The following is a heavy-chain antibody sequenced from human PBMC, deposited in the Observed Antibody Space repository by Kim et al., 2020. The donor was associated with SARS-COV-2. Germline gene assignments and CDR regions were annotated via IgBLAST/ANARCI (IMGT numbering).Heavy chain of an antibody. J-gene: IGHJ4*02. V-gene: IGHV1-18*01. Sequence: YYAQKVQDRVTMTTDTSTSTAYMELRSLRSDDTAVYYCARVSGGSYSRYWGQGTLVTVSS. CDR3: ARVSGGSYSRY. D-gene: IGHD1-26*01.